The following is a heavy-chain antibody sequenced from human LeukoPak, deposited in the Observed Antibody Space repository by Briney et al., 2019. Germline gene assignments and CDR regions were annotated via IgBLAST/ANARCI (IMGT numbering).Heavy chain of an antibody. J-gene: IGHJ4*02. CDR2: INHSGST. Sequence: SETLSLTCAVYGGSFSGYYWIWISQPPGKGLEWIGEINHSGSTNYNPSLKSRVTISVDTSKNQFSLKLSSVTAADTAVYYCARGRYSYGGLDYWGQGTLVTVSS. V-gene: IGHV4-34*01. CDR3: ARGRYSYGGLDY. CDR1: GGSFSGYY. D-gene: IGHD5-18*01.